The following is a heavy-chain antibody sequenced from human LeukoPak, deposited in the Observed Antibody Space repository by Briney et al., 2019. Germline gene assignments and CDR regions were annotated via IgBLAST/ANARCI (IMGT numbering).Heavy chain of an antibody. CDR1: GFTFSSYA. Sequence: GSLRLSCAASGFTFSSYAMHWVRQAPGKGLEWVALISNDGSGRNYAYSVRGRFTISRDNSKNTLYLQMNSLRAEDTAVYYCAKVIDDSSGYYHGNYFDYWGQGTLVTVSS. J-gene: IGHJ4*02. D-gene: IGHD3-22*01. CDR3: AKVIDDSSGYYHGNYFDY. CDR2: ISNDGSGR. V-gene: IGHV3-30*04.